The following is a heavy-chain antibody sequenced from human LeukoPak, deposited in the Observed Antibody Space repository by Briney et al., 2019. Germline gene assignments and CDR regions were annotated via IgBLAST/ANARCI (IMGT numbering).Heavy chain of an antibody. CDR3: ARDGGVGATKYGY. CDR1: GGSISSYY. Sequence: SETLPLTCTVSGGSISSYYWSWIRQPPGKGLEWIGYIYYSGSTNYNPSLKSRVTISVDTSKNQFSLKLSSVTAADTAVYYCARDGGVGATKYGYWGQGTLVTVSS. CDR2: IYYSGST. V-gene: IGHV4-59*01. J-gene: IGHJ4*02. D-gene: IGHD1-26*01.